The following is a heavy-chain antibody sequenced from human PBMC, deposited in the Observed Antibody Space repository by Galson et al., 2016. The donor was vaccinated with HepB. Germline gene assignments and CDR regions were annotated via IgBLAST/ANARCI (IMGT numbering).Heavy chain of an antibody. D-gene: IGHD5-18*01. CDR2: IHYSGSA. CDR1: GGSISSGGYY. V-gene: IGHV4-31*03. CDR3: ARVRGQLSYFEY. Sequence: TLSLTCTVSGGSISSGGYYWSWIRQHPGKGLEWIGYIHYSGSAYYNPSLKSRVTISVDTYKNQFSLNLGSVTAADTAVYYCARVRGQLSYFEYWGQGTLVTVSS. J-gene: IGHJ4*02.